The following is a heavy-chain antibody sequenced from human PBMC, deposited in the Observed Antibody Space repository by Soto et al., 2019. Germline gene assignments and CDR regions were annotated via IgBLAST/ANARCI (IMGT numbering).Heavy chain of an antibody. V-gene: IGHV1-18*01. CDR1: GGTFSNYD. J-gene: IGHJ5*02. Sequence: VSVKVSCKASGGTFSNYDISWVRQAPGQGLEWMGGISAYNGNTNYAQKLQGRVTMTTDTSTSTAYMELRSLRSDDTAVYYCARASSTKYCGGDCLNWFDPWGQGTLVTVSS. D-gene: IGHD2-21*02. CDR2: ISAYNGNT. CDR3: ARASSTKYCGGDCLNWFDP.